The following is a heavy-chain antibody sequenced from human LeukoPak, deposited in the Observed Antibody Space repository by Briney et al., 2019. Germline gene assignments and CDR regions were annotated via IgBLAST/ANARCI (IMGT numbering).Heavy chain of an antibody. D-gene: IGHD3-22*01. J-gene: IGHJ3*02. CDR2: IIPIFGTA. Sequence: ASVKVSCKASGGTFSSYAISWVRQAPGQGLEWMGRIIPIFGTANYAQKFQGRVTITTDESTSTAYMELSSLGSEDTAVYYCARGGPIHYYDSSGYYHDAFDIWGQGTMVTVSS. V-gene: IGHV1-69*05. CDR1: GGTFSSYA. CDR3: ARGGPIHYYDSSGYYHDAFDI.